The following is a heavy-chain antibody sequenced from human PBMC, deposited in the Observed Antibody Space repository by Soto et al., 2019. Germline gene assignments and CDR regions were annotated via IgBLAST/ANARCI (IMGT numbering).Heavy chain of an antibody. Sequence: QMQLVESGGGVVQPVRSLRLSCAASGFTLSGFAMHWVRQAPGQGLEWVAVISNDGTNQYYSESVKGRFTISRDNSKNTLYQHTKHLRAQETDVYYFEKADYYDCSGYFDKYYAMDAWGQGTTVTVSS. CDR1: GFTLSGFA. J-gene: IGHJ6*02. D-gene: IGHD3-22*01. V-gene: IGHV3-30*18. CDR2: ISNDGTNQ. CDR3: EKADYYDCSGYFDKYYAMDA.